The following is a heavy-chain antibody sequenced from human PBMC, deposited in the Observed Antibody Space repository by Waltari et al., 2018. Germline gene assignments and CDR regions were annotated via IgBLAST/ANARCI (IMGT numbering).Heavy chain of an antibody. CDR2: IIPIFGTA. D-gene: IGHD2-15*01. Sequence: QVQLVQSGAEVKKPGSSVKVSCKASGGTFSSYAISWVRQAPGQGLEWMGGIIPIFGTANYAQKFQGRVTITTDESTSTAYMELSSLRSEDTAVYYCAREEADCSGGSCYSAPFDYWGQGTLVTVSS. V-gene: IGHV1-69*05. CDR1: GGTFSSYA. CDR3: AREEADCSGGSCYSAPFDY. J-gene: IGHJ4*02.